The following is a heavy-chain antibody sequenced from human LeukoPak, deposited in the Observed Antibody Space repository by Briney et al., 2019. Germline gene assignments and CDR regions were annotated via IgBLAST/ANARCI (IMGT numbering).Heavy chain of an antibody. Sequence: PSQTLSLTCAVSGGSISSGGYSWSWIRQPPGKGLEWIGSVYYSGTTSYNPSLKSRVTISVDVSKNHFSLRLRSVTAADTAMYYCARGTLYRGWSYYLDFWGQGSQVTVSS. CDR2: VYYSGTT. CDR1: GGSISSGGYS. CDR3: ARGTLYRGWSYYLDF. J-gene: IGHJ4*02. V-gene: IGHV4-30-4*07. D-gene: IGHD6-19*01.